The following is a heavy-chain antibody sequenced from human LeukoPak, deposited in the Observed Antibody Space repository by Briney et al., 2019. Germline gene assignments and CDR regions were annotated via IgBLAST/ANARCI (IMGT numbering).Heavy chain of an antibody. V-gene: IGHV3-7*03. CDR2: VKQDESER. D-gene: IGHD6-13*01. CDR3: ARDKPAAGGGYGSLFDF. Sequence: GGSLRLSCAASGFTFSNYWMSWVRQTPAKGLEWVANVKQDESERYYVDPVKGRFTSSRDNAKNSLFLHMNNLRADDTAVYYCARDKPAAGGGYGSLFDFWGRGTLVTVSS. J-gene: IGHJ4*02. CDR1: GFTFSNYW.